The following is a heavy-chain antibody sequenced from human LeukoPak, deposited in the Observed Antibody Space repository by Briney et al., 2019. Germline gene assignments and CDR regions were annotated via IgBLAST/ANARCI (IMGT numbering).Heavy chain of an antibody. V-gene: IGHV3-30*04. CDR2: ISYDGSNK. CDR1: GFTFSSYA. CDR3: ARDSTQGAFDI. J-gene: IGHJ3*02. Sequence: PGGSLRLSCAASGFTFSSYAMHWVRQAPGKGLEWVADISYDGSNKYYADSVKGRFTISRDNSKNTLYLQMNSLRAEDTAVYYCARDSTQGAFDIWGQGTMVTVSS.